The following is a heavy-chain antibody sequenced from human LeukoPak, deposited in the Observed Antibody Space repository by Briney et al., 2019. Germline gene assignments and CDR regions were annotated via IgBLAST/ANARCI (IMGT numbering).Heavy chain of an antibody. Sequence: SETLSLTCTVSGYSISSGYYWGWIRPPPGKGLEWIGSIYHSGSTYYNPSLKSRVTISVDTSKNQFSLKLSSVTAADTAVYYCATASPDSSLANAFDIWGQGTMVTVSS. CDR3: ATASPDSSLANAFDI. V-gene: IGHV4-38-2*02. CDR1: GYSISSGYY. D-gene: IGHD3-22*01. CDR2: IYHSGST. J-gene: IGHJ3*02.